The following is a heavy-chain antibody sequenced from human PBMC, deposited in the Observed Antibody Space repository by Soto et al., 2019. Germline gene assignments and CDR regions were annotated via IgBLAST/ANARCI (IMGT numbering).Heavy chain of an antibody. V-gene: IGHV3-21*01. CDR2: IAARGSGYR. Sequence: GGSLRLSCAASGFTFNNYNMNWVRQAPGKGLEWVSSIAARGSGYRYYAESVKGRFTITRDVAKNSLYLQMNNLRADDTALYYCARDLEGADVFDLWGQGTMVTVSS. CDR1: GFTFNNYN. CDR3: ARDLEGADVFDL. J-gene: IGHJ3*01. D-gene: IGHD3-16*01.